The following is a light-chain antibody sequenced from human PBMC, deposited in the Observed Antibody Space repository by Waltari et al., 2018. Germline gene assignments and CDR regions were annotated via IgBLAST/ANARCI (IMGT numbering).Light chain of an antibody. Sequence: QAVVTQEPPLTVSPGGTVTLTCCSSTGDVTSGLYPYWFQQKPGQAPRTLIYETSNTHSWTPARFSGSLLGGKAALTLSGAQPEDEAEYYCLLNDSGGRGVFGGGTKLTVL. V-gene: IGLV7-46*01. CDR3: LLNDSGGRGV. CDR1: TGDVTSGLY. J-gene: IGLJ2*01. CDR2: ETS.